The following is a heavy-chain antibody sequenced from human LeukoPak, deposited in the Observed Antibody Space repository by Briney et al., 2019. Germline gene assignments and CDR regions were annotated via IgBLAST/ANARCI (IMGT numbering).Heavy chain of an antibody. CDR1: GGSFSGYY. CDR3: ARGSSGWYYFDY. Sequence: SETLTLTCAVYGGSFSGYYWSWIRQPPGKGLEWIGEINHSGSTNYNPSLKSRVTISVDTSKNQFSLKLSSVTAADTAVYYWARGSSGWYYFDYWGQGTLVTV. J-gene: IGHJ4*02. V-gene: IGHV4-34*01. CDR2: INHSGST. D-gene: IGHD6-13*01.